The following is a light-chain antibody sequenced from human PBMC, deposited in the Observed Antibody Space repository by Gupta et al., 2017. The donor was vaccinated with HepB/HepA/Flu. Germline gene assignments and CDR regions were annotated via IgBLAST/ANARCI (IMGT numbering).Light chain of an antibody. V-gene: IGKV1-5*03. CDR3: QYDHNYWT. CDR1: QSISSW. J-gene: IGKJ1*01. Sequence: DIQMTQSPSTLSASVGDRVTITCRASQSISSWLAWYQQKPEQAPTLIIYKASYLESGDTPRFSGRGGEKEFTLTSSIRQNDGCADYYGQYDHNYWTFGEGTXVEIK. CDR2: KAS.